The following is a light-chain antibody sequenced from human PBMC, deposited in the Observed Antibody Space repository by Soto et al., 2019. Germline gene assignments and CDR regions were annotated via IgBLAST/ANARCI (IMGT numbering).Light chain of an antibody. CDR1: QSVLSSSNNKNY. Sequence: DVVPTQSPDSLSVSLDERATINCKSSQSVLSSSNNKNYLAWYQQKPGQPPKLLIYWASTRESGVPDRFSGSGSGTDFTLTIGSLQAEDVAVYYCQQYYTTPAITFGQGTRLEIK. CDR3: QQYYTTPAIT. CDR2: WAS. J-gene: IGKJ5*01. V-gene: IGKV4-1*01.